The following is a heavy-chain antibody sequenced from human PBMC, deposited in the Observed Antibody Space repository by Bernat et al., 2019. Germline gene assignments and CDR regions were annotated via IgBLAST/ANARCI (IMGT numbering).Heavy chain of an antibody. V-gene: IGHV3-48*02. CDR2: ISSSSTI. J-gene: IGHJ6*03. Sequence: EVQLVESGGGLVQPGGSLRLSCAASGFTFSSYSMNWVRQAPGKGLEWVSYISSSSTIYYADSVKGRFTISRDNAKNSLYLQMNSLRDEDTAVYYCARDPSYYYYYMDVWGKGTTVTVSS. CDR1: GFTFSSYS. CDR3: ARDPSYYYYYMDV.